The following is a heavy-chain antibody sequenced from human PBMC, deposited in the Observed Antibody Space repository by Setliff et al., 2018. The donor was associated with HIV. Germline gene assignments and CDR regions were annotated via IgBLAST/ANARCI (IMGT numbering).Heavy chain of an antibody. CDR3: ARGHWVTGTTPIDY. V-gene: IGHV4-34*01. D-gene: IGHD1-20*01. CDR1: HGSFSDYY. Sequence: PSETLSLTCAVYHGSFSDYYCSWIRQPPGRGLEWIGEINHSGSTYYNASFQSRVTLSVDPSKTQFSLNLTSMTAADTAVYYCARGHWVTGTTPIDYWGQGTLVTVSS. J-gene: IGHJ4*02. CDR2: INHSGST.